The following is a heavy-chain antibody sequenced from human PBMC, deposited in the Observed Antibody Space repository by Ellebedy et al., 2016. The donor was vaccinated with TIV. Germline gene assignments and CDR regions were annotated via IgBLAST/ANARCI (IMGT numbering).Heavy chain of an antibody. CDR2: IIPFFSTP. V-gene: IGHV1-69*13. Sequence: SVKVSCXASGGIVSSYTLNWVRQAPGHGLEWMGGIIPFFSTPNYAQRFQGRVTITADGSTSTAYLELSSLRSEDTAVYYCGSGSYSYFDSWGQGTLVTVSS. D-gene: IGHD3-10*01. J-gene: IGHJ4*02. CDR1: GGIVSSYT. CDR3: GSGSYSYFDS.